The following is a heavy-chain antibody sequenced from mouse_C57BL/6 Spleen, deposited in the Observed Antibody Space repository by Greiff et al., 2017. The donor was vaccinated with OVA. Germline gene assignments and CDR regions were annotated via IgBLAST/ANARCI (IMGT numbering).Heavy chain of an antibody. CDR3: ARQDYGSSLFDY. V-gene: IGHV5-17*01. D-gene: IGHD1-1*01. Sequence: EVKLVESGGGLVKPGGSLKLSCAASGFTFSDYGMHWVRQAPEKGLEWVAYISSGSSTNYYADPVKGRFTISRDNAKNTLVLQMTRLRSDDTAMYYCARQDYGSSLFDYWGQGTTLTVSS. J-gene: IGHJ2*01. CDR1: GFTFSDYG. CDR2: ISSGSSTN.